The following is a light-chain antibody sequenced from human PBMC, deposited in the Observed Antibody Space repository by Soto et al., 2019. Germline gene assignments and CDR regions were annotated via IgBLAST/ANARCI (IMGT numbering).Light chain of an antibody. CDR3: LQLYNYPRT. V-gene: IGKV1-6*01. CDR1: QAIRSD. J-gene: IGKJ1*01. CDR2: AAS. Sequence: AIQMPQSPSSLSASVGDRVTITCRASQAIRSDLAWYQQKPGMAPKFLIFAASNLQRGVPARFSGSGSGTDFTLTISSLQPEDFATYYCLQLYNYPRTFGQGTKV.